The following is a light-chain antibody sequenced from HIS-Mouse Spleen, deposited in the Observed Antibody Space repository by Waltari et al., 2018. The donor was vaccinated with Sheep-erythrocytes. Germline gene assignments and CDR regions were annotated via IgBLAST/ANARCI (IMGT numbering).Light chain of an antibody. Sequence: SYELTQPPSVSVSPGQTASITCSGAKLGDKYACWYQQKPGQSPVLVIDQDSKRPSGIPERFSGSNSGNTATLTISGTQAMDEADYYCQAWDSSTAWVFGGGTKLTVL. CDR2: QDS. CDR1: KLGDKY. J-gene: IGLJ2*01. CDR3: QAWDSSTAWV. V-gene: IGLV3-1*01.